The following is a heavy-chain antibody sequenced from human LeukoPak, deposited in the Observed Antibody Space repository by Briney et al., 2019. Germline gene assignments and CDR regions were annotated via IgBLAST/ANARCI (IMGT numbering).Heavy chain of an antibody. J-gene: IGHJ5*02. CDR2: IYHSGST. CDR1: NYSISSGYY. Sequence: SETLSLTCSVSNYSISSGYYWGWIRQSPGKGLEWIGNIYHSGSTFYNPSLKSRVTMSVDTSKNQFSLNLRSVTAADTAVYYCAKSKQQCLTVIGVVEGPKSTFDAWGQGTLVTVSA. CDR3: AKSKQQCLTVIGVVEGPKSTFDA. V-gene: IGHV4-38-2*02. D-gene: IGHD3-3*01.